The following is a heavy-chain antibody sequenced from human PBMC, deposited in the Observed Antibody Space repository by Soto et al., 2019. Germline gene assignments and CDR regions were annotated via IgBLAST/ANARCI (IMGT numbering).Heavy chain of an antibody. V-gene: IGHV3-23*01. CDR1: GFTFSNHA. CDR3: VRGLLAFFDF. CDR2: VSGGGGSS. J-gene: IGHJ4*02. D-gene: IGHD3-3*02. Sequence: GGSLRLSCAASGFTFSNHAMSWVRQAPGKGLEWVSAVSGGGGSSFYADSVKGRFTISRDNSKNTVSLQMSGLRVEDTALYYCVRGLLAFFDFWGQGTPVTVSS.